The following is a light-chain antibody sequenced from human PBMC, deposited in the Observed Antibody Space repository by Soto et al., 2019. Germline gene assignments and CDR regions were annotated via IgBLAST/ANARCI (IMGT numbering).Light chain of an antibody. J-gene: IGKJ1*01. V-gene: IGKV3-15*01. CDR2: SAT. CDR3: NQYDGRPRT. Sequence: ILKTQWPACLSLTPEETATLSCRASQTVGINLACYQQKPDQDTTLLIYSATTRDNGIPDRFSGSGSGTELTLPINRLQSEKFAFLYCNQYDGRPRTSGEGTKVDIK. CDR1: QTVGIN.